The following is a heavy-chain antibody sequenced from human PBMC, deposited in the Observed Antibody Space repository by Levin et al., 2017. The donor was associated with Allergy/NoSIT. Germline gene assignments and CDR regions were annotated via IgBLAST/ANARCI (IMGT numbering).Heavy chain of an antibody. V-gene: IGHV4-34*01. D-gene: IGHD6-19*01. J-gene: IGHJ6*02. CDR2: INHSGST. Sequence: SETLSLTCAVYGGSFSGYYWSWIRQPPGKGLEWIGEINHSGSTNYNPSLKSRVTISVDTSKNQFSLKLSSVTAADTAVYYCARAAQSVAGTRSPIGGMDVWGQGTTVTVSS. CDR1: GGSFSGYY. CDR3: ARAAQSVAGTRSPIGGMDV.